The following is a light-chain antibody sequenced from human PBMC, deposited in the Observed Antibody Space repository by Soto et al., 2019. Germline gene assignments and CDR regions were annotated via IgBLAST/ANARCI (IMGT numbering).Light chain of an antibody. CDR3: CSYAGSPWV. J-gene: IGLJ3*02. Sequence: QSVLTQPRSVSGSPGQSVTISCTGTSSDVGGYNYVSWYQQYPGIAPKLMIYDVSKRPSGVPDRFSGSKSVNTASLTISGLQAEDEADYYCCSYAGSPWVFGGGTKLTVL. V-gene: IGLV2-11*01. CDR1: SSDVGGYNY. CDR2: DVS.